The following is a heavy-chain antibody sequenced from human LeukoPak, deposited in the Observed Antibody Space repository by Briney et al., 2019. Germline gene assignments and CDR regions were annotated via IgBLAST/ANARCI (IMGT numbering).Heavy chain of an antibody. J-gene: IGHJ2*01. V-gene: IGHV4-4*07. CDR1: GGSISSYY. CDR3: ARGVPDFWSGRWYFDL. D-gene: IGHD3-3*01. Sequence: SETLSLTCTVSGGSISSYYWSWIRQPAGKGLEWIGRIYTSGSTNYNPSLKSRVTISVDTSKNQFSLKLSSVTAADTAVYYCARGVPDFWSGRWYFDLWGRGTLVTVSS. CDR2: IYTSGST.